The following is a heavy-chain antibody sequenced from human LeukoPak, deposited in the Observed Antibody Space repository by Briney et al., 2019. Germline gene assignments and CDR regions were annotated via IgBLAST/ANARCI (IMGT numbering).Heavy chain of an antibody. CDR2: IYSDNT. J-gene: IGHJ6*03. CDR3: ARDSIPHGYYYYMDV. V-gene: IGHV3-53*01. CDR1: GFTVSSNS. Sequence: GGSLRLSCTVSGFTVSSNSMSWVRQAPGKGLEWVSFIYSDNTHYSDSVKGRFTISRDNSKNTLYLQMNSLRAEDTAVYYCARDSIPHGYYYYMDVWGKGTTVTVSS.